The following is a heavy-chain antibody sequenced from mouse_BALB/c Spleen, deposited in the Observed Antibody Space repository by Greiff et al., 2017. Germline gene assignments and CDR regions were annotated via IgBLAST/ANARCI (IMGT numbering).Heavy chain of an antibody. D-gene: IGHD1-1*01. CDR2: INPNNGGT. CDR3: ARFDYYGSNPFAY. V-gene: IGHV1-18*01. Sequence: EVKLVESGPELVKPGASVKIPCKASGYTFTDYNMDWVKQSHGKILEWIGDINPNNGGTIYNQKFKGKATLTVDKSSSTAYMELRSLTSEDTAVYYCARFDYYGSNPFAYWGQGTLVTVSA. CDR1: GYTFTDYN. J-gene: IGHJ3*01.